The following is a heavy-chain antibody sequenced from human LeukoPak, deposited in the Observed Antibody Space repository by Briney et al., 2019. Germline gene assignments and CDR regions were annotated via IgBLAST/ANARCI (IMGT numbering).Heavy chain of an antibody. Sequence: NTSQTLSLTCTVSGGSIISGSYYWSWIRQPAGKGLERIGRIYTSGSTNYSPSLKSRVTISVDTSKNQFSLKLSSVTAADTAVYYCARAWYNWNDGLFDIWGQGTMVTVSS. CDR2: IYTSGST. CDR1: GGSIISGSYY. CDR3: ARAWYNWNDGLFDI. D-gene: IGHD1-20*01. J-gene: IGHJ3*02. V-gene: IGHV4-61*02.